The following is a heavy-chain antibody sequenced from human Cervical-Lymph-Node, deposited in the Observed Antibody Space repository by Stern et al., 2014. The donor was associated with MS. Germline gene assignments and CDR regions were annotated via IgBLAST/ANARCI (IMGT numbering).Heavy chain of an antibody. CDR1: GYTFSSYG. CDR3: AKIYRPQFRGVTIPQKYYAMDV. J-gene: IGHJ6*02. Sequence: EVQLLESGGDVVQPGGSLRLSCAASGYTFSSYGMSWVRQAPGKGLEWVSSITSGGTTYYSDSVKGRFTISRDNSRDTLYLQMNSLRGEDTALYYCAKIYRPQFRGVTIPQKYYAMDVWGQGTTVTVSS. V-gene: IGHV3-23*01. D-gene: IGHD3-3*01. CDR2: ITSGGTT.